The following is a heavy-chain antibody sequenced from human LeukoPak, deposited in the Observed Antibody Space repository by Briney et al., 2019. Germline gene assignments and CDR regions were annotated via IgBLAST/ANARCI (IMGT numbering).Heavy chain of an antibody. D-gene: IGHD3-22*01. V-gene: IGHV3-23*01. Sequence: GGPLRLSCAASGFTFSSYAMSWVRQAPGKRLEWVSAISGSGGSTYYADSVKGRFTISRDNSKNTLYLQMNSLRAEDTAVYYCAKAKYYYDSSGYNYWGQGTLVTVSS. CDR3: AKAKYYYDSSGYNY. CDR2: ISGSGGST. CDR1: GFTFSSYA. J-gene: IGHJ4*02.